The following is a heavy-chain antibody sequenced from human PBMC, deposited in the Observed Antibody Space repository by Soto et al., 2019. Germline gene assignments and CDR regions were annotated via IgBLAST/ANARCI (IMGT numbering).Heavy chain of an antibody. J-gene: IGHJ4*02. V-gene: IGHV3-30*18. CDR1: GFTFSKYV. CDR3: VKSFFYDSSGYHYGLFDH. D-gene: IGHD3-22*01. CDR2: VSFDGNNR. Sequence: PGGSLRLSCAASGFTFSKYVMYWVRQAPGRGPEWVAVVSFDGNNRFHADSVRGRFTISRDNSKSTLFLQMDSLRVEDTAVYYCVKSFFYDSSGYHYGLFDHWGQGALVTVSS.